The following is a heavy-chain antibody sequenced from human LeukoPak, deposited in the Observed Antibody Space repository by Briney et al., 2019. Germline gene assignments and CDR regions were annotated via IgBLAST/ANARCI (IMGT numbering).Heavy chain of an antibody. CDR1: GFTFSTSG. CDR2: IRYDGSNT. D-gene: IGHD2/OR15-2a*01. CDR3: ARDEPSPDSTDLDY. J-gene: IGHJ4*02. Sequence: PGGSLRLSCATSGFTFSTSGMHWVRQAPGRGLEWVAFIRYDGSNTYHADSVKGRFTVSRDNSKNTLYLQMNSLRAEDTAVYYCARDEPSPDSTDLDYWGQGTLVTVSS. V-gene: IGHV3-30*02.